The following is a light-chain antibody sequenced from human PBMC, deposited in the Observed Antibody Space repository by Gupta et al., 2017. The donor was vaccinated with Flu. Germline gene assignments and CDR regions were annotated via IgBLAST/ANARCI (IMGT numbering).Light chain of an antibody. Sequence: VTLGHPAYIACKSSQSSLHSDGKTYLYWFQQRPGQCPLRVIHDDSTRGSGVSDRFSGSGSGTDFTLKISRVEAEDVGVYYCRQSMHLPGTFGQGTKVEIK. CDR1: QSSLHSDGKTY. CDR3: RQSMHLPGT. V-gene: IGKV2-29*03. J-gene: IGKJ1*01. CDR2: DDS.